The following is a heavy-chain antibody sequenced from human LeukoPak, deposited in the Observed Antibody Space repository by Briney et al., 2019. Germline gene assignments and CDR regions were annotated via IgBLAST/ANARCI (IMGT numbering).Heavy chain of an antibody. V-gene: IGHV1-69*04. CDR3: ASKLSYYYDSSGYYY. J-gene: IGHJ4*02. D-gene: IGHD3-22*01. CDR1: GGTFSSYA. CDR2: IIPILGIA. Sequence: SVKVSCKASGGTFSSYAISWVRQAPGQGLEWMGRIIPILGIANYAQKFQGRVTITTDESTSTAYMELSSLRSEDTAVYYCASKLSYYYDSSGYYYWGQGTLVTVSS.